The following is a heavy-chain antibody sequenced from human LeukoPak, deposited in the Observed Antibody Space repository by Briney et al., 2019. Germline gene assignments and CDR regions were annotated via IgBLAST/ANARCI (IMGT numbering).Heavy chain of an antibody. D-gene: IGHD2-21*01. J-gene: IGHJ1*01. V-gene: IGHV1-2*02. CDR2: INPNSGGT. Sequence: ASVKVSCKASGYTFTGYYMHWVRQAPGQGLEWMGWINPNSGGTNYAQKFQGRVTMTRDTSISTAYMELSRLRSDDTAVYYCARKISVNCGGECYYEYLHYWGQGTLVTVSS. CDR3: ARKISVNCGGECYYEYLHY. CDR1: GYTFTGYY.